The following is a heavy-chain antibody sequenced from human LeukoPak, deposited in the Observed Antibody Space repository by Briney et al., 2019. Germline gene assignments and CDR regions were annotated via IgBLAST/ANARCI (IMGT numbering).Heavy chain of an antibody. CDR1: GGSISSGGYD. D-gene: IGHD3/OR15-3a*01. CDR3: ATSRDYDFWTVFAYYFDY. Sequence: SQTLSLTCTVSGGSISSGGYDWSWIRQHPGKGLEWIGYIYYSGSTYYNPSLKSRVAISLDTSKNQFSLKLSSVTAADTAVYYCATSRDYDFWTVFAYYFDYWGQGTLVTVSS. V-gene: IGHV4-31*03. J-gene: IGHJ4*02. CDR2: IYYSGST.